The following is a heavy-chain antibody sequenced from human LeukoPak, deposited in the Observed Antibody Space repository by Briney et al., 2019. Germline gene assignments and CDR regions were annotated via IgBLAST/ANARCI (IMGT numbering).Heavy chain of an antibody. Sequence: GGSLRLSCAASGFSFSSYGMHWVRQAPGKGLEWVAVIWYDGSNKYYADSVKGRFTISRDNSKNTLYLQMNSLRAEDTAVYYCARDRGGSYIMDYWGQGTLVTASS. CDR3: ARDRGGSYIMDY. CDR2: IWYDGSNK. CDR1: GFSFSSYG. D-gene: IGHD1-26*01. V-gene: IGHV3-33*01. J-gene: IGHJ4*02.